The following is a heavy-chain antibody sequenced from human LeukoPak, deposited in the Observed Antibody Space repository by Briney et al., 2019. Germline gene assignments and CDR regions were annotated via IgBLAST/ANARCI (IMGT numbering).Heavy chain of an antibody. CDR1: GGSISSYY. V-gene: IGHV4-59*06. J-gene: IGHJ3*02. CDR3: ARALTSSWVADAFDI. D-gene: IGHD6-13*01. Sequence: PSETLSLTCTVSGGSISSYYWSWIRQPAGKGLEWIGYIYYSGSTYYNPSLKSRVTISVDTSKNQFSLKLSSVTAPDTAVYYCARALTSSWVADAFDIWGQGTMVTVSS. CDR2: IYYSGST.